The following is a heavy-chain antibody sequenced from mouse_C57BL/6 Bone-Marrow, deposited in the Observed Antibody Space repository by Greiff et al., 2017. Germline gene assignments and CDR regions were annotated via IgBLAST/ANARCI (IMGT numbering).Heavy chain of an antibody. CDR1: GYTFTSYW. V-gene: IGHV1-55*01. CDR3: AREDDGYSSWFAY. CDR2: IYPGSGST. J-gene: IGHJ3*01. D-gene: IGHD2-3*01. Sequence: QVQLQQSGAELVKPGASVKMSCKASGYTFTSYWITWVKQRPGQGLEWIGDIYPGSGSTNYNQKFKSKATLTVDPSSSTAYMQLSSLTSEDSAVYDCAREDDGYSSWFAYWGQGTLVTVSA.